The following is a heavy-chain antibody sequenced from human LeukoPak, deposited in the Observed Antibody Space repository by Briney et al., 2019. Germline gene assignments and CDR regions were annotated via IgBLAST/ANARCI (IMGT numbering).Heavy chain of an antibody. V-gene: IGHV4-39*01. CDR1: GGSISSSSYY. Sequence: SETLCLTCTVSGGSISSSSYYWGWIRQPPGRGLEWIGTIYYSGSTYYNPSLKSRVTISVDTSKNQFSLKLSSVTAADTAVYYCARGSTPTDQPDYDFLTGYSYYFDYWGRRTLVTVSS. CDR2: IYYSGST. J-gene: IGHJ4*02. CDR3: ARGSTPTDQPDYDFLTGYSYYFDY. D-gene: IGHD3-9*01.